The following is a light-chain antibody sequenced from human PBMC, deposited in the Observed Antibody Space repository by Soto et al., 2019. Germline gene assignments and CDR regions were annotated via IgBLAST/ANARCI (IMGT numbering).Light chain of an antibody. V-gene: IGKV1-5*03. CDR3: QQYNSFPLT. CDR2: RAS. Sequence: DIQMTQSPSTLSASVGDRVTITCRASQSISSWLAWYQQKPGTAPKVLIYRASNLERGVPSRFSGSGSGTEFTLTISSLQPDDFAIYYCQQYNSFPLTFDGGTKVEIK. J-gene: IGKJ4*01. CDR1: QSISSW.